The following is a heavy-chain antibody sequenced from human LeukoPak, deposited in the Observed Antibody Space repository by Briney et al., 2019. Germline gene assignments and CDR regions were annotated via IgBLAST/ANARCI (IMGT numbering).Heavy chain of an antibody. CDR1: GITFSDHD. CDR2: TKNKANSHTT. CDR3: ARVGDVIAFDI. J-gene: IGHJ3*02. Sequence: PGGSLRLSCAVSGITFSDHDMDWVRQAPGKGLEWCGRTKNKANSHTTEYAAPVKGRFTISRDDLKNSLYLQMNSLKTEDTAVYYCARVGDVIAFDIWGQGTMVTVSS. V-gene: IGHV3-72*01. D-gene: IGHD3-3*01.